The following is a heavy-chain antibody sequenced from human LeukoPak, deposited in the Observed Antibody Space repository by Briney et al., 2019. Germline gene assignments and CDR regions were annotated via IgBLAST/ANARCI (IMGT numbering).Heavy chain of an antibody. Sequence: ASVKVSCKASGGTFSSYAISWVRQAPGQGLEWMGGIIPIFGTANYAQKFQGRVTITADESTSTAYMELSSLRSEDTAVYYCARGGVGYCSSTSCRGGDYYYYYYMDVWGKGTTVTISS. CDR1: GGTFSSYA. CDR3: ARGGVGYCSSTSCRGGDYYYYYYMDV. V-gene: IGHV1-69*13. D-gene: IGHD2-2*01. J-gene: IGHJ6*03. CDR2: IIPIFGTA.